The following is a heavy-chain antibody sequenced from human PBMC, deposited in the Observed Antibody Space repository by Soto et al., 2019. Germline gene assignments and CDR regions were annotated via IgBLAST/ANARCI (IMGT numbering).Heavy chain of an antibody. CDR2: INWDGSNA. CDR1: GFIFDDFS. D-gene: IGHD6-13*01. V-gene: IGHV3-20*04. CDR3: ASDDRAAGPLGL. J-gene: IGHJ4*02. Sequence: EVVLLESGGSVVRPWGSLRLSCGASGFIFDDFSLSWVRQFPGKGLECVAGINWDGSNAGYAAPVKGRFTISRDNAKNSLYFEMSRLRADDAALYFCASDDRAAGPLGLWCQGTLVTFSS.